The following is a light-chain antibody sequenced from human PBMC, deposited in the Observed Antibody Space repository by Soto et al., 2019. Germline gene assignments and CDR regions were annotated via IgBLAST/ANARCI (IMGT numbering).Light chain of an antibody. CDR3: LLSYSGALYV. CDR2: DTS. V-gene: IGLV7-46*01. Sequence: QAVVTQGPSLTVSPGGTFTLTCGSSTGAVTSGHYPYWFQQKPGQAPRTLIYDTSNKHSWTPARFSGSLLGGKAALTLSGAQPEDEAEYYCLLSYSGALYVFGTGTKV. J-gene: IGLJ1*01. CDR1: TGAVTSGHY.